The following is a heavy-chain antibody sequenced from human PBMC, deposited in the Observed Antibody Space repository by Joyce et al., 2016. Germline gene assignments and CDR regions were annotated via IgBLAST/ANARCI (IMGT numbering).Heavy chain of an antibody. CDR2: IYYSGST. CDR3: ARGLGTPYGMDV. D-gene: IGHD7-27*01. J-gene: IGHJ6*04. Sequence: QVQLQESGPGLVKPSETLSLTCTVSGGSIIIHHWSWIRQPPGKRLEWMGYIYYSGSTNDNPSLKSRVTISVDTAKVQISLKLRSVSAADTAVYYCARGLGTPYGMDVWGEGTTVTVSS. V-gene: IGHV4-59*11. CDR1: GGSIIIHH.